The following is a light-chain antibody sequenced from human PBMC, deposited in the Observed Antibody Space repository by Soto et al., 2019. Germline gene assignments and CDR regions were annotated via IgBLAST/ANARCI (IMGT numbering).Light chain of an antibody. Sequence: QSALTQPASVSGSPGQSITISCTGTSSDVGGHNFVSWYQHHPGKAPKLMIFSVSNRPPGVSNRSSGSKSGNTASLTISGLQAEDEADYYCISYTTSSTYVFGSGTKLTVL. CDR2: SVS. V-gene: IGLV2-14*01. J-gene: IGLJ1*01. CDR3: ISYTTSSTYV. CDR1: SSDVGGHNF.